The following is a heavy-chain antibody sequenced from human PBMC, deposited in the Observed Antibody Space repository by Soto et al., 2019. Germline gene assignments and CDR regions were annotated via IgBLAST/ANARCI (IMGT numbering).Heavy chain of an antibody. CDR1: GYTFTSYG. CDR2: ISAYNGNT. V-gene: IGHV1-18*01. D-gene: IGHD3-22*01. J-gene: IGHJ4*02. CDR3: ARDYYYDSSGYYLPDY. Sequence: VASVKVSCKASGYTFTSYGISWVRQAPGQGLEWMGWISAYNGNTTYAQKLQGRVTMTTDTSTSTAYMELRSLRSDDTAVYYWARDYYYDSSGYYLPDYWGQGTLVTVSS.